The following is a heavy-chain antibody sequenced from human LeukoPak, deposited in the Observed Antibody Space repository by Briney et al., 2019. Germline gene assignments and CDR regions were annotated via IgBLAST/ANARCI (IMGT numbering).Heavy chain of an antibody. Sequence: ASVKVSSKVSGYTLTELSMHWVRQAPGKGLEWMGGFDPEDGETIYAQKFQGRVTMTEDTSTDTAYMELSSLRSEDTAVYYCATGGDSSGWYGFDYWGQGTLVTVSS. CDR3: ATGGDSSGWYGFDY. D-gene: IGHD6-19*01. CDR1: GYTLTELS. V-gene: IGHV1-24*01. J-gene: IGHJ4*02. CDR2: FDPEDGET.